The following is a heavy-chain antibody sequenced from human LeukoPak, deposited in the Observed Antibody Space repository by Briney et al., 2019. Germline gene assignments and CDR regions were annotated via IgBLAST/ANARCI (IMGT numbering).Heavy chain of an antibody. Sequence: ASVKVSCKASGYTFTSYGISWVRQAPGRGLEWMGWISAYNGNTNYAQKLQGRVTMTTDTSTSTAYMELRSLRSDDTAVYYCARGLVGATYYDAFDIWGQGTMVTVSS. J-gene: IGHJ3*02. V-gene: IGHV1-18*01. CDR1: GYTFTSYG. CDR2: ISAYNGNT. D-gene: IGHD1-26*01. CDR3: ARGLVGATYYDAFDI.